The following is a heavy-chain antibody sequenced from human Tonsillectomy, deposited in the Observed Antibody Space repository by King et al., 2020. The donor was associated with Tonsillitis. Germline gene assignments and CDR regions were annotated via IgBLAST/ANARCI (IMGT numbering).Heavy chain of an antibody. CDR1: GGSFSGDY. CDR3: ARAFSVTRLD. V-gene: IGHV4-34*01. D-gene: IGHD4-17*01. J-gene: IGHJ4*02. CDR2: INHGGST. Sequence: VQLQQWGAGLLKPSETLSLTCAVYGGSFSGDYWSGIRQPPGKGVEWLGEINHGGSTNYNPSLKSRVTISVDTSKSQFSLKLNSVTAADTAVYYCARAFSVTRLDWGRGTLVTVSS.